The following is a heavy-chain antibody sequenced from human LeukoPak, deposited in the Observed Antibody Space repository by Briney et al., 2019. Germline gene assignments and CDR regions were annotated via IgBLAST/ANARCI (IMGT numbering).Heavy chain of an antibody. Sequence: GGSLRLSCAASGFTFSSYDMSWVRQAPGKGLEWVSSITLSGANTFYADSVMGRFTISRDNSKNTLYLQMNSLSAEDTAVYYCARDLNEYDAFDIWGQGTMVTVSS. V-gene: IGHV3-23*01. CDR3: ARDLNEYDAFDI. J-gene: IGHJ3*02. D-gene: IGHD1-1*01. CDR2: ITLSGANT. CDR1: GFTFSSYD.